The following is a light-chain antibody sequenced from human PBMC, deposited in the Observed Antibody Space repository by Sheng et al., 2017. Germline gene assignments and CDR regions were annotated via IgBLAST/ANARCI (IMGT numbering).Light chain of an antibody. CDR3: QQSYTAPWT. CDR1: QTISNY. V-gene: IGKV1-39*01. Sequence: DIQMTQSPSSLSASVGDRVTITCRASQTISNYLNWYQHNPGKAPKLLIYAASSLHNGVPSRFSGSGSGTYFTLTINSLQPEDFTTYYCQQSYTAPWTFGHGTNGGNQ. CDR2: AAS. J-gene: IGKJ1*01.